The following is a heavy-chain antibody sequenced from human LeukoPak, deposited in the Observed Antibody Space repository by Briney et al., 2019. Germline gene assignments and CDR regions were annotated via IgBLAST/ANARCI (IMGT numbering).Heavy chain of an antibody. CDR3: ARGYSSGYWYFDL. CDR1: GFTFGTYW. D-gene: IGHD5-18*01. CDR2: IKGDGSEK. Sequence: GSLRLSCAASGFTFGTYWMSWVRQAPGKGPEWVANIKGDGSEKSYVDSVKGRFTISRDNAKNSLYLQMHSLRAEDTAVYYCARGYSSGYWYFDLWGRGTLVTVSS. V-gene: IGHV3-7*04. J-gene: IGHJ2*01.